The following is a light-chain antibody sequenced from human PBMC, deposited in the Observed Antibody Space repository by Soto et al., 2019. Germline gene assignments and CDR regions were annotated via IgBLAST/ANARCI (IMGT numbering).Light chain of an antibody. Sequence: DIQMTQSPSSLSASVGDRVTITCRASQNIDIYLHWYQQKPGTAPKLLIYGASSLQSGVPSRFSGSGSGTDFTLTIRSLQPEDIATYDCQQTSNTPQTFGGGTKVEIK. V-gene: IGKV1-39*01. CDR1: QNIDIY. J-gene: IGKJ4*01. CDR3: QQTSNTPQT. CDR2: GAS.